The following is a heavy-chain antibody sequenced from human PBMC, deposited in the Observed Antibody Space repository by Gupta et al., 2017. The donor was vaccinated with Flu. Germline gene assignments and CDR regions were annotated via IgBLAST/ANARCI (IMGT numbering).Heavy chain of an antibody. CDR3: AICKDHWYHLDS. J-gene: IGHJ4*02. D-gene: IGHD2-2*01. CDR2: SYYSGNT. V-gene: IGHV4-31*02. CDR1: GDSISSGGYY. Sequence: VSGDSISSGGYYWSWIRQYPGKGLEWIGYSYYSGNTYYNPSLNSRVTISLDTSKSQFSLRLSSVTAADTAVYYCAICKDHWYHLDSWGQGTLGTVSS.